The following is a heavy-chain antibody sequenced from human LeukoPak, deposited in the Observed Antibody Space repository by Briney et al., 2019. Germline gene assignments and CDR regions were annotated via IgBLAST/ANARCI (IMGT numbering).Heavy chain of an antibody. J-gene: IGHJ4*02. D-gene: IGHD1-26*01. Sequence: GGSLRLSCAASGFIFRNYAMSWVRQAPGKGLEWVSAISISGGGTYYADSVKGRFSISRDNSKNTVYLQMNSLRSEDTAIYFCARGRRIGTNSYYFDYWGQGALVTVSS. CDR3: ARGRRIGTNSYYFDY. CDR1: GFIFRNYA. V-gene: IGHV3-23*01. CDR2: ISISGGGT.